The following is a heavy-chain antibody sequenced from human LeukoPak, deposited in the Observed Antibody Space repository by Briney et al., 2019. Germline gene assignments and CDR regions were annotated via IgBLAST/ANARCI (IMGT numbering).Heavy chain of an antibody. CDR2: IHHDGRT. CDR1: GGSLSGHY. J-gene: IGHJ3*01. Sequence: PSETLSLTCAVSGGSLSGHYWSWIRQSPGKGLEWIGDIHHDGRTKYSPSLKSRVTILLDTSKNQVSLRLTPVTAADTALYFCAREPVPLDYGATINAYDLWGQGTMVIVSS. D-gene: IGHD4/OR15-4a*01. CDR3: AREPVPLDYGATINAYDL. V-gene: IGHV4-34*01.